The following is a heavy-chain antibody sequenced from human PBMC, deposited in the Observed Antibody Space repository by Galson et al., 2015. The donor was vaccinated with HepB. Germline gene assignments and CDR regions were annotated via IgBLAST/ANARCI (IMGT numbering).Heavy chain of an antibody. V-gene: IGHV3-64*02. D-gene: IGHD3-3*01. CDR2: ISRNGEST. J-gene: IGHJ4*02. CDR3: VRGGECDH. CDR1: GFIFSDYV. Sequence: SLRLSCAASGFIFSDYVMHWVRQAPGKGLDYVSAISRNGESTYYVDSVQGRFTISRDNSKNILHLQMGSLRADDMAVYYCVRGGECDHWGQGTLVTVSS.